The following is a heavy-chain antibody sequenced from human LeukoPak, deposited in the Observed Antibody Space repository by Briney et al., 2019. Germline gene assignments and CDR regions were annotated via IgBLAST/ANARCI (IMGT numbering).Heavy chain of an antibody. CDR3: ARDDGIAAYYYGMDV. CDR1: GGSINSYY. J-gene: IGHJ6*02. Sequence: KPSETLSLTCTVSGGSINSYYWSWIRQPAGKGLEWIGRIYTSGSTNYNPSLKSRVTMSVDTSKNQFSLKLSSVTAADTAVYYCARDDGIAAYYYGMDVWGQGTTVTVSS. CDR2: IYTSGST. D-gene: IGHD1-14*01. V-gene: IGHV4-4*07.